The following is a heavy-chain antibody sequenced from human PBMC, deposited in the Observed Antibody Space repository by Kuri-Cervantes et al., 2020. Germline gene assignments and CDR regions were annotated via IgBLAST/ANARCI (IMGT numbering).Heavy chain of an antibody. D-gene: IGHD1-26*01. Sequence: GESMKISCAASGFTFIRYGMHWVRQATGKGMGWVAVIWYDGSNKYYADSVKGRFTISRDNSKNTLYLQMNSLRAEDTAVYYCARGYSGSLNYFDYGGQGTLVTVSS. J-gene: IGHJ4*02. CDR1: GFTFIRYG. CDR2: IWYDGSNK. CDR3: ARGYSGSLNYFDY. V-gene: IGHV3-33*01.